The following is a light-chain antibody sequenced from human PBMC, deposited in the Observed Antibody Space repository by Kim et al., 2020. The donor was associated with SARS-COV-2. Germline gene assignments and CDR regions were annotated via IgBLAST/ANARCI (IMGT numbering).Light chain of an antibody. CDR1: QSGSSN. V-gene: IGKV3-15*01. J-gene: IGKJ2*01. Sequence: SQGERAPLSCRASQSGSSNLSWYQQKRGQAPRLLIDGASTRTTGIPAMFSGSGSGTEFTLTISGLQSEDFADYYCQQYNSWPHTFGQGTKLEI. CDR2: GAS. CDR3: QQYNSWPHT.